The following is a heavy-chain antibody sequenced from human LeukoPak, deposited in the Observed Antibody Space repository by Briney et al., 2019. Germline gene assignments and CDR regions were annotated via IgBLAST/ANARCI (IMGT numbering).Heavy chain of an antibody. CDR2: TSYDETHK. D-gene: IGHD2-8*02. J-gene: IGHJ4*02. Sequence: GRSLRLSCAASGFTFNTYTMHWVRQAPGKGLEWVSVTSYDETHKYYADSVKGRFTISRDNAKNSLYLQMNSLRAEDTAVYYCARVLVPYYFDYWGQGTLVTVSS. V-gene: IGHV3-30-3*01. CDR1: GFTFNTYT. CDR3: ARVLVPYYFDY.